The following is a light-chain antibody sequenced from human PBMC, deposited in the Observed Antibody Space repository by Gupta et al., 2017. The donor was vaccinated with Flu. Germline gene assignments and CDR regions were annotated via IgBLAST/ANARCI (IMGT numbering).Light chain of an antibody. Sequence: EIVMTQSPATLSVSPGERATLSCRASQSVSSNLAWYQHKPGQAPRLLIYGASTRATGIPARFSGSGSGTEFTRPRSSMQSEDFEGYDGQQSEAFGQGTKVEIK. CDR2: GAS. CDR3: QQSEA. V-gene: IGKV3-15*01. CDR1: QSVSSN. J-gene: IGKJ1*01.